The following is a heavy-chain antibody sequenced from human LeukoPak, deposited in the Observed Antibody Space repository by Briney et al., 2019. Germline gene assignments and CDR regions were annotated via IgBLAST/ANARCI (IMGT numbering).Heavy chain of an antibody. D-gene: IGHD2-15*01. CDR3: ARDEGGIFYS. CDR1: GYTFPNYV. CDR2: ISAYNANT. V-gene: IGHV1-18*01. Sequence: GASGKVSCKASGYTFPNYVINWVRQAPGRGLEWMGWISAYNANTNYAQNLQGRVTMTTDTSTSTAYMELRSLRSDDTAVYYCARDEGGIFYSWGQGTLVTVSS. J-gene: IGHJ5*01.